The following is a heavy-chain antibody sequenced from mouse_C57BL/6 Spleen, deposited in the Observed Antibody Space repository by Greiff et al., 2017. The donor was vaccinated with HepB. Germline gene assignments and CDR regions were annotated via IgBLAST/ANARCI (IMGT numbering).Heavy chain of an antibody. CDR2: IYPGDGDT. Sequence: VQLQQSGPELVKPGASVKISCKASGYAFSSSWMNWVKQRPGKGLEWIGRIYPGDGDTNYNGKFKGKATLTADKSSSTAYMQLSSLTSEDSAVYFCARPHYYGSSSYYFDYWGQGTTLTVSS. D-gene: IGHD1-1*01. J-gene: IGHJ2*01. CDR1: GYAFSSSW. V-gene: IGHV1-82*01. CDR3: ARPHYYGSSSYYFDY.